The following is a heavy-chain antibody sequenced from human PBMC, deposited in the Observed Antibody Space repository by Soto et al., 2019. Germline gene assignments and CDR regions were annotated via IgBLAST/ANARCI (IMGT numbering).Heavy chain of an antibody. CDR1: GGSISSYY. CDR3: ARHVDYNNWVLYY. D-gene: IGHD1-1*01. V-gene: IGHV4-4*07. J-gene: IGHJ4*02. CDR2: VYSSGST. Sequence: SETLSLTCTVSGGSISSYYWSWIRQPAGKGLEWIGRVYSSGSTNYNPSLKSRVTMSVDASKNQFSLKLSSVTAAYTAVYYCARHVDYNNWVLYYWGQGSLVTVSS.